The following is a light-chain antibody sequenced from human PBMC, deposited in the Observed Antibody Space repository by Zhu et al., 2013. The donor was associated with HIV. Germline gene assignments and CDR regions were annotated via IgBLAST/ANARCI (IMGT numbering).Light chain of an antibody. V-gene: IGLV2-14*01. CDR2: EVT. J-gene: IGLJ1*01. CDR3: SSYTSSSTLV. Sequence: QSALTQPASVSGSLGRSITISCTATSSDVGDYNHVSWYQHLPGKAPKLLIFEVTNRPSGVSNRFSGSKSGNTASLRISGLLAEDEADYYCSSYTSSSTLVFGTGTKVTVL. CDR1: SSDVGDYNH.